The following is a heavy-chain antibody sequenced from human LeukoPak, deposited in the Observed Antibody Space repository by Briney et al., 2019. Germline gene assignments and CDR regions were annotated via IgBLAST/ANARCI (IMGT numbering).Heavy chain of an antibody. J-gene: IGHJ4*02. CDR3: ARSTAGGDY. Sequence: PGGSLRLSCAASGFTFSNYGMDWVRQAPGKGLEWVSYISNTASIIYYAESVKGRFTISRDNAKNSLYLQMNSLRDEDAATYSCARSTAGGDYWGQGTLVTVSS. CDR2: ISNTASII. D-gene: IGHD2-2*01. CDR1: GFTFSNYG. V-gene: IGHV3-48*02.